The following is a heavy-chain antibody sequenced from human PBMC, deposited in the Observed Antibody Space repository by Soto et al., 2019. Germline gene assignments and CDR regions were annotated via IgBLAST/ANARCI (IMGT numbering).Heavy chain of an antibody. J-gene: IGHJ4*02. CDR1: GYTFTSYD. V-gene: IGHV1-8*01. Sequence: ASVKVSCKASGYTFTSYDINWVRQATGQVLEWMGWVNSNSGNTGFAQKFQGRLAMTGNTSITTAYMELNSLTSEDTAVYYCARIGSSGWYLDSWGQGTLVTVSS. CDR2: VNSNSGNT. D-gene: IGHD6-19*01. CDR3: ARIGSSGWYLDS.